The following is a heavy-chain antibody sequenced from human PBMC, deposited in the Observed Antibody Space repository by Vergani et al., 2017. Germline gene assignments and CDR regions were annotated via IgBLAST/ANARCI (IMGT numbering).Heavy chain of an antibody. CDR2: IYYSGST. D-gene: IGHD2-2*01. Sequence: QVQLQESGPGLVKPSQTLSLTCTVSGGSISSGGYYWTWIRQHPGKGLEWIGYIYYSGSTYYNPSLKSRVTISVDTSKNQFSLKMRSVTAADTAVYYCARDREDCSSTSCYYYFDNWGQGTPVTVSS. V-gene: IGHV4-31*03. CDR3: ARDREDCSSTSCYYYFDN. CDR1: GGSISSGGYY. J-gene: IGHJ4*02.